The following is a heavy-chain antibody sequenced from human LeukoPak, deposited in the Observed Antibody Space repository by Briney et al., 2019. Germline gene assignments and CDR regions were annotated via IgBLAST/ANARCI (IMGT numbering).Heavy chain of an antibody. D-gene: IGHD6-13*01. CDR3: ASMAGYSSSWYEEYFQH. J-gene: IGHJ1*01. V-gene: IGHV1-8*01. CDR1: GYTFTSYD. Sequence: ASVKVSCKASGYTFTSYDINWVRQATGQGLEWMGWMSPNSGNTGYAQKFQGRVTMTRNTSISTAYMELSSLRSEDTAVYYCASMAGYSSSWYEEYFQHWGQGTLVTVSS. CDR2: MSPNSGNT.